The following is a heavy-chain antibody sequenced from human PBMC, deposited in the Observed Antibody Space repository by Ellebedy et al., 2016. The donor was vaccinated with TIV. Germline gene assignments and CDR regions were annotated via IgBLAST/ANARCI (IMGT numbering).Heavy chain of an antibody. CDR3: ATAVPDDDAFDL. CDR2: IKPDGSEK. Sequence: GESLKISCAASGFTFSRYWMSWVRQAPGKGLEWVANIKPDGSEKYYVDSVKGRFTISRDNAKNSLYLQMNSLRAEDTAVYYCATAVPDDDAFDLWGQGTVVTVSS. CDR1: GFTFSRYW. J-gene: IGHJ3*01. V-gene: IGHV3-7*01. D-gene: IGHD1-14*01.